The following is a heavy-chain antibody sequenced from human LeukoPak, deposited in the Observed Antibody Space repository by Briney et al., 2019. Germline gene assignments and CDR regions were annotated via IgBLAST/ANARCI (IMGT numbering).Heavy chain of an antibody. CDR1: GFTFSSYW. CDR2: IKQDGSEK. D-gene: IGHD3-9*01. V-gene: IGHV3-7*01. J-gene: IGHJ4*02. Sequence: GGSLRLSCAASGFTFSSYWMSWVRQAPGKGLEWVANIKQDGSEKYYVDSVKGRFTISRDNAKNSLYLQMYSLRAEDTAVYYCARPPDFDWLGFDYWGQGTLVTVSS. CDR3: ARPPDFDWLGFDY.